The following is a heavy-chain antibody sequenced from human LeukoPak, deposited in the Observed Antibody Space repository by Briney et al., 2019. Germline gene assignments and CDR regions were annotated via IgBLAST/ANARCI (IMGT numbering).Heavy chain of an antibody. CDR1: GFTFSSYW. Sequence: GGSLRLSCAASGFTFSSYWMHWVRQAPGKGLVWVSRINSDGSSTSYADSVKGRFTISGDNAKNTLYLQMNSLRAEDTAVYYCASHRVTIFGVVIPFDPWGQGTLVTVSS. CDR3: ASHRVTIFGVVIPFDP. D-gene: IGHD3-3*01. J-gene: IGHJ5*02. V-gene: IGHV3-74*01. CDR2: INSDGSST.